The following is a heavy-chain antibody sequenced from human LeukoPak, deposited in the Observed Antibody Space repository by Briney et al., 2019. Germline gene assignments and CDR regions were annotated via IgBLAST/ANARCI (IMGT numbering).Heavy chain of an antibody. CDR3: ARGRRIVVVLGATRTHRDYYMDV. D-gene: IGHD2-15*01. J-gene: IGHJ6*03. CDR1: GGSFSGYY. Sequence: SETLSLTCAVYGGSFSGYYWSWIRQSPGKGLEWIGETYHSGSTNYNSSLKSRVTISLDTSKNQFSLKLSSVTAAATAVYYCARGRRIVVVLGATRTHRDYYMDVWGKGTTVTVSS. V-gene: IGHV4-34*01. CDR2: TYHSGST.